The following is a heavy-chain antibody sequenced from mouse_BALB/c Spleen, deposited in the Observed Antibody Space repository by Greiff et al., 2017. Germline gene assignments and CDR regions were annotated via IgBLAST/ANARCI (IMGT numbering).Heavy chain of an antibody. J-gene: IGHJ4*01. V-gene: IGHV3-2*02. CDR1: GYSITSDYA. Sequence: EVKLVESGPGLVKPSQSLSLTCTVTGYSITSDYAWNWIRQFPGNKLEWMGYISYSGSTSYNPSLKSRISITRDTSKNQFFLQLNSVTTEDTATYYCARSRGKGAMDYWGQGTSVTVSS. D-gene: IGHD1-1*02. CDR3: ARSRGKGAMDY. CDR2: ISYSGST.